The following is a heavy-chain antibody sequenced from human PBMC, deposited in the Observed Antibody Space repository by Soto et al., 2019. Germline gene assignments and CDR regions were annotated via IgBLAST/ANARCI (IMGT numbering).Heavy chain of an antibody. CDR1: GYTFTNYA. J-gene: IGHJ2*01. Sequence: QVQLVQSGAAVKKPGASVKVSCKASGYTFTNYAMHWVRQAPGQRLEWMGWINAGNGNTKYSQKFQGRVTITRETSASTAYMELSSLRSEDTAVYYCARGGSLYWYFDLWGRGTLVTVSA. V-gene: IGHV1-3*01. CDR2: INAGNGNT. CDR3: ARGGSLYWYFDL. D-gene: IGHD1-26*01.